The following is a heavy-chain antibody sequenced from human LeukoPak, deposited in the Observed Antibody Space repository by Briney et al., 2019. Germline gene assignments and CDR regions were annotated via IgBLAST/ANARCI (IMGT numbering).Heavy chain of an antibody. D-gene: IGHD3-22*01. CDR2: IYTSGST. CDR3: ARGERRYYDWFDP. J-gene: IGHJ5*02. V-gene: IGHV4-61*02. CDR1: GGSISSGSHY. Sequence: SQTLSLTCTVSGGSISSGSHYWSWIRQPAGKGLEWIGRIYTSGSTNYNPSLKSRVTISVDTSKNQFSLKLSSVTAADTAVYYCARGERRYYDWFDPWGQGTLVTVSS.